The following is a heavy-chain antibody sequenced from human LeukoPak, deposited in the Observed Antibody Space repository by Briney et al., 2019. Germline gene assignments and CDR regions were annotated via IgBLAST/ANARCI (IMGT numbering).Heavy chain of an antibody. CDR2: ISAYNGNT. D-gene: IGHD3-9*01. J-gene: IGHJ4*02. CDR3: ARVLLRYFDWLLYDFDY. V-gene: IGHV1-18*01. CDR1: GYNFTSYD. Sequence: ADHVSHHTSGYNFTSYDLSWVRHTTRQRLEWMGWISAYNGNTNYAQKLQGRVTMPTDTSTSTAYMELRSLRSDDTAVYYCARVLLRYFDWLLYDFDYWGQGTLVTVSS.